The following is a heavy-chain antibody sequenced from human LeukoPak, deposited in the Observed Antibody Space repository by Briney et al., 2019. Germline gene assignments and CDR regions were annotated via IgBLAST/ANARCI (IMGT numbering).Heavy chain of an antibody. Sequence: PGGSLRLSCAASGFTFSRYGMHWVRQAPGRGLEWVSLISYDGVTKYYADTVKGRFTISRDNSNNTLHVQMNSLRAEDTAVYYCARGSGGSEYQIDYWGQGTLVTVSS. V-gene: IGHV3-30*03. J-gene: IGHJ4*02. CDR3: ARGSGGSEYQIDY. CDR1: GFTFSRYG. D-gene: IGHD3-10*01. CDR2: ISYDGVTK.